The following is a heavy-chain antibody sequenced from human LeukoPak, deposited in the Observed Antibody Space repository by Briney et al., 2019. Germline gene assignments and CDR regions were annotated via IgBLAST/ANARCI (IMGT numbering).Heavy chain of an antibody. CDR3: ARELYSSGWYHFDY. CDR1: GYAFTSYG. J-gene: IGHJ4*02. D-gene: IGHD6-19*01. Sequence: ASVKVSCKASGYAFTSYGISWVRQAPGQGLEWMGWISAYNGNTNYAQKLQGRVTMTTDTSTSTAYMELRSLRSDDTAVYYRARELYSSGWYHFDYWGQGTLVTVSS. CDR2: ISAYNGNT. V-gene: IGHV1-18*04.